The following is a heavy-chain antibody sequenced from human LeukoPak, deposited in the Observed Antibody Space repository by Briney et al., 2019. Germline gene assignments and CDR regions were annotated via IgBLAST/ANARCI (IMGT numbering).Heavy chain of an antibody. CDR3: ARLGITMVRGPIDP. J-gene: IGHJ5*02. D-gene: IGHD3-10*01. V-gene: IGHV4-39*01. CDR1: GDSISSVSYY. Sequence: SETLSLTCAVSGDSISSVSYYCDWIRQPPGKGLEWIGSIYYSGSTYYNPSLKSRVTISVDTSKNQFSLKLSSVTAADTAVYYCARLGITMVRGPIDPWGQGTLVTVSS. CDR2: IYYSGST.